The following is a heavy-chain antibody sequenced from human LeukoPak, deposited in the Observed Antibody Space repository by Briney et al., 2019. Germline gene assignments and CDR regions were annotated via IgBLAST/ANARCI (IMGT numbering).Heavy chain of an antibody. V-gene: IGHV3-48*04. D-gene: IGHD3-10*02. CDR1: GFTVSSNS. Sequence: GGSLRLSCTVSGFTVSSNSMSWVRQAPGKGLEWVSYISSSGSTKYYADSVKGRFTISRDNAKNSLYLQMNSLRAEDTAVYYCAELGITMIGGVWGKGTTVTISS. CDR2: ISSSGSTK. J-gene: IGHJ6*04. CDR3: AELGITMIGGV.